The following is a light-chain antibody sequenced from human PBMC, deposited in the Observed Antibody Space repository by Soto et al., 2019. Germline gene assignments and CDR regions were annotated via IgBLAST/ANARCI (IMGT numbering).Light chain of an antibody. J-gene: IGLJ2*01. CDR2: DVS. Sequence: QSALTQPASVSESPGQSITISCTGTRSDIGAYNFVSWYQQHPGKAPKLMIYDVSIRPSGVSHRFSGSKSGNTASLTISGLQAEDEADYYCSSYAGSSTLVVFGGGTKLTVL. CDR3: SSYAGSSTLVV. CDR1: RSDIGAYNF. V-gene: IGLV2-14*01.